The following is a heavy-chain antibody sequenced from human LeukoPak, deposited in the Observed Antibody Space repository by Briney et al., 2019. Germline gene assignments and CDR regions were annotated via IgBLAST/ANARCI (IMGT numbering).Heavy chain of an antibody. CDR3: AKFGLAGSGRFHVASDM. V-gene: IGHV3-23*01. D-gene: IGHD3-10*01. Sequence: GGSLRLSCAASGFAFSSYGMTWVRQAPGKGLEWVSAITGSGGNTYYADSVKGRSTISRDNSKNTLYLVRNSLRVDDTAVYYCAKFGLAGSGRFHVASDMWGQGTMVTVSS. CDR2: ITGSGGNT. CDR1: GFAFSSYG. J-gene: IGHJ3*02.